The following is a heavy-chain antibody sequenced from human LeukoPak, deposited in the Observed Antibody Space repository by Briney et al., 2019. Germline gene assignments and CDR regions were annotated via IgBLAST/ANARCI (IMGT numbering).Heavy chain of an antibody. J-gene: IGHJ5*02. CDR1: GFTFSSYS. Sequence: GGSLRLSCAASGFTFSSYSMNWVRQAPGKGLEWVSSISSSSSYIYYADSVKGRFTISRDNAKNSLYLQMNSLRAEDTAVYYCARIGYSYGHRGRLDPWGQGTLVTVSS. V-gene: IGHV3-21*01. CDR2: ISSSSSYI. CDR3: ARIGYSYGHRGRLDP. D-gene: IGHD5-18*01.